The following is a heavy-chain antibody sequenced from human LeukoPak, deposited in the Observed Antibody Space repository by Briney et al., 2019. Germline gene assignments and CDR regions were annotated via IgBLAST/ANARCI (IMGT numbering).Heavy chain of an antibody. D-gene: IGHD5-12*01. CDR2: ISYDGSNK. CDR3: AKEFHPRGYSGYDLGD. CDR1: GFTFSSYG. Sequence: GGSLRLSCAASGFTFSSYGMHWVRQAPGKGLEWVAVISYDGSNKYYADSVKGRFTISRDNSKNTLYLQMNSLRAEDTAVYYCAKEFHPRGYSGYDLGDWGQGTLVTVSS. V-gene: IGHV3-30*18. J-gene: IGHJ4*02.